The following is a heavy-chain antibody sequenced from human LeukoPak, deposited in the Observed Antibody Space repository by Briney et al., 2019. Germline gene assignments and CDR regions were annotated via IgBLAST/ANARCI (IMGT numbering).Heavy chain of an antibody. D-gene: IGHD3-22*01. CDR3: ASPHYYDSSGQDY. Sequence: GGSLRLSCAASGFTFSSYSMNWVRQAPGKGLEWVSSISSSSSYIYYADSVKGRLTISRDNAQNSLYLQMNSLRAEDTAVYYCASPHYYDSSGQDYWGQGTLVTVSS. CDR1: GFTFSSYS. V-gene: IGHV3-21*01. J-gene: IGHJ4*02. CDR2: ISSSSSYI.